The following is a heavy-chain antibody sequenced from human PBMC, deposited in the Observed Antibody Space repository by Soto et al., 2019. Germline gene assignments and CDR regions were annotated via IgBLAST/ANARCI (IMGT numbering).Heavy chain of an antibody. V-gene: IGHV4-34*01. CDR3: ARGRGDGYNQNWYFDL. J-gene: IGHJ2*01. Sequence: QVHLQQWGAGLLKPSETLSLTCAVYGGSFSGYYWSWIRQPPGKGLEWIGEINNGGSSNYNPSLKSRGSMSVGTSNNQFSLKLTSVTPADTAVYYCARGRGDGYNQNWYFDLWGRGTLVTVSS. D-gene: IGHD3-10*01. CDR2: INNGGSS. CDR1: GGSFSGYY.